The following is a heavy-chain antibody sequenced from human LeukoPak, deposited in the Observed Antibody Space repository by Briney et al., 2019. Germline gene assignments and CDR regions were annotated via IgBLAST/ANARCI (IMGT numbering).Heavy chain of an antibody. CDR2: IYSGGST. Sequence: GGSLRLSCAASGFTVSSKYMSWVRQAPGKGLEWVSVIYSGGSTYYADSVKGRFTISRDNSKNTLYLQMNSLRAEDTAVYYCAKARGSGYAEYYFDYWGQGTLVTVSS. J-gene: IGHJ4*02. D-gene: IGHD5-12*01. CDR1: GFTVSSKY. V-gene: IGHV3-66*01. CDR3: AKARGSGYAEYYFDY.